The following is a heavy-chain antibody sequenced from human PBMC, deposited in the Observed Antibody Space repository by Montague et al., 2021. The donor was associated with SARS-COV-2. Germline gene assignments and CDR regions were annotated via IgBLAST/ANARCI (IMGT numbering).Heavy chain of an antibody. CDR1: GGSFSGYY. CDR2: INHRGST. D-gene: IGHD4-17*01. V-gene: IGHV4-34*01. CDR3: AISTVTNSPFGFSNKLRSRYNGMDV. J-gene: IGHJ6*02. Sequence: SLTCAVYGGSFSGYYLNWIRQPPGKGLEWIGEINHRGSTNYNPSLKSRFTIAVDTSKNQVSLKLTSVTAADTAVFYCAISTVTNSPFGFSNKLRSRYNGMDVWGQGTTVTVSS.